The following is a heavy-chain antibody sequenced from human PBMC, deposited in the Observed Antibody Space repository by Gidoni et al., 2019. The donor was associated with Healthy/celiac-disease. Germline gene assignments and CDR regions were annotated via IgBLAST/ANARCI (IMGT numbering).Heavy chain of an antibody. CDR2: IRSKANSYAT. Sequence: EVQLVESGGGLVQPGGSLKLSCAASGFTFSGSAMHWVRQASGKGLEWVGRIRSKANSYATAYAASVKGRFTISRDDSKNTAYLQMNSLKTEDTAVYYCTRLEIGDTAMVNFDYWGQGTLVTVSS. CDR3: TRLEIGDTAMVNFDY. V-gene: IGHV3-73*01. CDR1: GFTFSGSA. D-gene: IGHD5-18*01. J-gene: IGHJ4*02.